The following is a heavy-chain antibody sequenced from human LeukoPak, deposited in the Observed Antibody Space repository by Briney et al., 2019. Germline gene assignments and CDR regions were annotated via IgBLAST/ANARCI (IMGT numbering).Heavy chain of an antibody. CDR1: GFTFSSYA. Sequence: GGSLRLSCAASGFTFSSYAMSWVRQAPGRGLEWVSTIGGGESTYYADSVKGRFTISRDNSKNTVYLQMNSLRAEDTAVYYCAKVLSGSQDYWGQGTLVTVFS. CDR3: AKVLSGSQDY. J-gene: IGHJ4*02. CDR2: IGGGEST. D-gene: IGHD1-26*01. V-gene: IGHV3-23*01.